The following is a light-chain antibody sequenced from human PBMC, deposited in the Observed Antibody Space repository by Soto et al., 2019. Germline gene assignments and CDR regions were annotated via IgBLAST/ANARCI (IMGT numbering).Light chain of an antibody. CDR1: QSVSSSY. Sequence: EIVLTQSPGTLSLSPGERATLSCRASQSVSSSYVAWYQKKPGQAPRLLISGASRRATGIPDRFSGSGSGADFTLTISRLEPEDFAVYYCQQYGSSPRTFGQGTKVDIK. CDR3: QQYGSSPRT. J-gene: IGKJ1*01. V-gene: IGKV3-20*01. CDR2: GAS.